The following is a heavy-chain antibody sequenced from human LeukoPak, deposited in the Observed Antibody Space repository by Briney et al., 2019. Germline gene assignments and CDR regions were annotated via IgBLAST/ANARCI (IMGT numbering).Heavy chain of an antibody. J-gene: IGHJ4*02. CDR1: GVSLSNYA. V-gene: IGHV3-30*04. Sequence: PGRSLRLSCTASGVSLSNYAMHWVRRPPGRGLEWVAVISFDGTNKYYGDSVEGRFSVSRDNSKNTFYLQMNSLRPDDTAMYYCATDYGDYEPIDYWGQGTLVTVSS. CDR3: ATDYGDYEPIDY. CDR2: ISFDGTNK. D-gene: IGHD4-17*01.